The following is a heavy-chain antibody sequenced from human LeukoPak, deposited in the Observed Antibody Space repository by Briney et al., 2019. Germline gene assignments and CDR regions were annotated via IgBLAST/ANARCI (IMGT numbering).Heavy chain of an antibody. V-gene: IGHV4-39*01. CDR2: VFYSGTT. CDR3: ARLDSGDYFFDY. Sequence: KPSETLSLTCTVSGGSISSGGYYWGWIRQPPGKGLEWLGTVFYSGTTYYNPSLKSRVTISVDTSKNQFSLGLRSVTAADTAVYYCARLDSGDYFFDYWGQGTLVTVSS. D-gene: IGHD4-17*01. J-gene: IGHJ4*02. CDR1: GGSISSGGYY.